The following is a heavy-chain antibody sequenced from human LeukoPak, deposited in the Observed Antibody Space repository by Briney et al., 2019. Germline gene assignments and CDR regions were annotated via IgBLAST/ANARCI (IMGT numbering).Heavy chain of an antibody. Sequence: GGSLRLSCAASGFSFSSYWMSWVRQAPGKGLEWVANIKQDGSENYYVDSVKGRFTISRDNAKNSLYLQMNSLRAEDTAVYYCARVSTIQHPPYDYWGQGTLVTVSS. D-gene: IGHD5/OR15-5a*01. CDR2: IKQDGSEN. J-gene: IGHJ4*02. V-gene: IGHV3-7*01. CDR1: GFSFSSYW. CDR3: ARVSTIQHPPYDY.